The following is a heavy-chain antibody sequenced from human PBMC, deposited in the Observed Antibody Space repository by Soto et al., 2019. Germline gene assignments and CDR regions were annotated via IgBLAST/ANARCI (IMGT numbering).Heavy chain of an antibody. CDR3: AKSLGASSGWFDP. CDR2: IYKSGRT. J-gene: IGHJ5*02. D-gene: IGHD6-6*01. V-gene: IGHV4-30-4*01. Sequence: PSEAQSVTCTVSVDSIGSGDFYWAWIRQSPGKGLEYIGYIYKSGRTYYNPSLKSRPIISLDTSKNQFFLSLNSVTAADTAIYYCAKSLGASSGWFDPWGQGTLVTVSS. CDR1: VDSIGSGDFY.